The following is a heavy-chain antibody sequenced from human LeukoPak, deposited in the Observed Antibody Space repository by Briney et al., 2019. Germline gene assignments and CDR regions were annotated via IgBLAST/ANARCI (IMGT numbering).Heavy chain of an antibody. J-gene: IGHJ3*02. CDR1: GFTFSSYA. D-gene: IGHD3-16*02. CDR2: ISGSGGST. CDR3: AKDRPHYVWGSYRYPDAFDI. V-gene: IGHV3-23*01. Sequence: GGSLRLSCAASGFTFSSYAMSWVRQAPGKGLEWVSAISGSGGSTYYADSVKGRFTISRDNSKNTLYLQMNSLRAEDTAVYYCAKDRPHYVWGSYRYPDAFDIWGQGTMVTVSS.